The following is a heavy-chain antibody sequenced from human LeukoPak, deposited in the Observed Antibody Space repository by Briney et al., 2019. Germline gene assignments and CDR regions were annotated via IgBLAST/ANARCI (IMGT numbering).Heavy chain of an antibody. J-gene: IGHJ3*02. Sequence: PSETLSLTCTVSGGSISSYYWSWIRQPPGKGLEWIGYIYYSGSTNYNPSLKSRVTISVDTSKNQFPLKLSSVTAADTAVYYCARELGYSGGSGAFDIWGQGTMVTVSS. CDR1: GGSISSYY. CDR2: IYYSGST. CDR3: ARELGYSGGSGAFDI. D-gene: IGHD1-26*01. V-gene: IGHV4-59*01.